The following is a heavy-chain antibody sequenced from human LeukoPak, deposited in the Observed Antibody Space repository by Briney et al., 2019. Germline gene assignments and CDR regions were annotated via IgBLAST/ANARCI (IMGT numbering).Heavy chain of an antibody. CDR1: GFTVSSNY. CDR2: IYSGGST. D-gene: IGHD2-2*02. CDR3: AMKAVPRPRLYDAFDF. J-gene: IGHJ3*01. V-gene: IGHV3-66*01. Sequence: GGSLRLSCAPAGFTVSSNYMNWVRQAPGKGLEWVSVIYSGGSTYYADSVKGRFTISRDNSKNTLYLQMNSLRADDTAVYYCAMKAVPRPRLYDAFDFWGQGTVVTVSS.